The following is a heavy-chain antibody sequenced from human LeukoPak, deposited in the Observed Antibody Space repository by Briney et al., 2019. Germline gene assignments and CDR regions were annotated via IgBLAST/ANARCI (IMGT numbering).Heavy chain of an antibody. D-gene: IGHD1-14*01. V-gene: IGHV3-9*01. CDR2: ISWNSGSI. Sequence: PGRSLRLSCAASGFTFDDYAMHWVRQAPGKGLEWVSGISWNSGSIGYADSVKGRFTISRDNAKNSLYLQMKSLRAEDTALYYCAKDSGNPGYYYGMDVWGQGTTVTVSS. CDR3: AKDSGNPGYYYGMDV. CDR1: GFTFDDYA. J-gene: IGHJ6*02.